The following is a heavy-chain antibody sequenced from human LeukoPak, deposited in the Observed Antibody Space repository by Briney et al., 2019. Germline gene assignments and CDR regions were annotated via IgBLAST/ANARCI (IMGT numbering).Heavy chain of an antibody. CDR3: ARDPQGYYYDSSGFDY. V-gene: IGHV4-61*01. CDR1: GGSVSSGSYY. D-gene: IGHD3-22*01. CDR2: IYYSGST. Sequence: PSETLSLTRTVSGGSVSSGSYYWSWIRQPPGKGLEWIGYIYYSGSTYYNPSLKSRVTISVDTSKNQFSLKLSSVTAADTAVYYCARDPQGYYYDSSGFDYWGQGTLVTVSS. J-gene: IGHJ4*02.